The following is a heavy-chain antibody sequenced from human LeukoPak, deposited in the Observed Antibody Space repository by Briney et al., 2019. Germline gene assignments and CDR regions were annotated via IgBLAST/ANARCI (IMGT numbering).Heavy chain of an antibody. CDR1: GGSISSYY. CDR2: IYYSGST. D-gene: IGHD6-19*01. Sequence: SETLSLTCTVSGGSISSYYWNWIRQPPGKGLEWIGYIYYSGSTNYNPSLKSRVTVSVDTSKNQFSLKLSSVTAADTAVYYCARGGIAVAGTFDYWGQGTLVTVSS. V-gene: IGHV4-59*01. CDR3: ARGGIAVAGTFDY. J-gene: IGHJ4*02.